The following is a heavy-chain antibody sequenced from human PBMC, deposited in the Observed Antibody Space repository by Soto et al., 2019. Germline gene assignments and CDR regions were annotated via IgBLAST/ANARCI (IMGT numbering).Heavy chain of an antibody. J-gene: IGHJ4*02. Sequence: PGGSLGLSCAASAFTFRNYCMSGVRQAPGKGLEWVANIKQDGSKQYYVDSVKGRFTIPRDNAKNSLYLQMKSLRVEDTAVYYCAKDRVRLGELSLLGYFDYWGQGTLVTVPQ. D-gene: IGHD3-16*02. CDR3: AKDRVRLGELSLLGYFDY. CDR1: AFTFRNYC. V-gene: IGHV3-7*01. CDR2: IKQDGSKQ.